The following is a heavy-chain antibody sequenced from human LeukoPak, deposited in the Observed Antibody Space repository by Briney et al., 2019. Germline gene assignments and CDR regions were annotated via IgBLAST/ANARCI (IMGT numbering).Heavy chain of an antibody. CDR2: VFYSGKT. V-gene: IGHV4-4*02. D-gene: IGHD3-10*01. J-gene: IGHJ4*02. Sequence: PSETLSLTCSVSGDYLNTGHWWSWGRQPPGKGLEWIGEVFYSGKTDFNPSLKNRVTISLDKSKNQFSLKLTSVTAADTAVYYCAAASQLWLIDQWGQGTLVVVSS. CDR1: GDYLNTGHW. CDR3: AAASQLWLIDQ.